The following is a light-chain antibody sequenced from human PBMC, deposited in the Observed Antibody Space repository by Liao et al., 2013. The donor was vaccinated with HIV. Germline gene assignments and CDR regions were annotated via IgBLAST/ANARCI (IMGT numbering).Light chain of an antibody. V-gene: IGLV3-21*01. CDR1: NIGSKS. Sequence: SYVLTQPPSVSVAPGKTARISCGGNNIGSKSVHWYQQKPGQAPVVVIYYDIDRPSGIPERFSGSSSGTTVTLTISGVQAEDEADYYCQSADSSETYVVFGGGTKLTVL. J-gene: IGLJ2*01. CDR3: QSADSSETYVV. CDR2: YDI.